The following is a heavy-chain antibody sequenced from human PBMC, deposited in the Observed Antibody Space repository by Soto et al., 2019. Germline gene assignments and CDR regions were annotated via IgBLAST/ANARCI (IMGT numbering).Heavy chain of an antibody. V-gene: IGHV1-2*02. CDR1: GYTFTGYY. Sequence: ASVKVSCKASGYTFTGYYMHCVRQAPGQGLEWMGWISPNSGGTHYAQKFQGRVTMTRDTSISTAYMELSRLRSDDTAVYYCARGLDFSSTSCPEGGWFDPWGQGTLVTVSS. J-gene: IGHJ5*02. CDR3: ARGLDFSSTSCPEGGWFDP. D-gene: IGHD2-2*01. CDR2: ISPNSGGT.